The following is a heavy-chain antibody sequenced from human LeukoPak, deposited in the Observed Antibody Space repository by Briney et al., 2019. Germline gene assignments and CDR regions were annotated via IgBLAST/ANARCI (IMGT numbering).Heavy chain of an antibody. Sequence: GESLKISCKGSGYTFTSYDINWVRQATGQGLEWMGWMNPNSGNTGYAQKFQGRVTMTRNTSISTAYMELSSLRSEDTAVYYRGRAIHPGDYYYSGMDVWGQGTTVTVSS. J-gene: IGHJ6*02. D-gene: IGHD5-12*01. CDR3: GRAIHPGDYYYSGMDV. V-gene: IGHV1-8*01. CDR1: GYTFTSYD. CDR2: MNPNSGNT.